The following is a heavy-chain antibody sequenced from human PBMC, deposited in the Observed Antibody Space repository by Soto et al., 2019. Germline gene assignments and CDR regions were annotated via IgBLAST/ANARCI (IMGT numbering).Heavy chain of an antibody. V-gene: IGHV1-8*01. J-gene: IGHJ6*02. CDR3: ARGLSYYYGMDV. CDR2: MNPNSGNT. CDR1: GYTFTSYD. Sequence: QVQLVQSGAEVKKPGASVKVSCKASGYTFTSYDINWVRQATGQGLEWMGWMNPNSGNTGYAQKFKGRVTMTRHTSISTAYMELSSLRSEDTAVYYCARGLSYYYGMDVWGQGTTVTVSS.